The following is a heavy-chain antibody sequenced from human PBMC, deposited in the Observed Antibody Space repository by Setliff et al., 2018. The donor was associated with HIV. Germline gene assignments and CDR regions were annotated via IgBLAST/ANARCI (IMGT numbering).Heavy chain of an antibody. CDR2: INPSDGTT. CDR3: VKEYHTEVTDTRVADYFDY. CDR1: GYTFTSCF. J-gene: IGHJ4*02. V-gene: IGHV1-46*01. D-gene: IGHD4-4*01. Sequence: ASVKVSCKASGYTFTSCFVHWVRQAPGQGLEYMGIINPSDGTTDYTQKFQDRVTMTSDTSTSTVYMELRSLRSEDTAIYYCVKEYHTEVTDTRVADYFDYWGQGTLVTSPQ.